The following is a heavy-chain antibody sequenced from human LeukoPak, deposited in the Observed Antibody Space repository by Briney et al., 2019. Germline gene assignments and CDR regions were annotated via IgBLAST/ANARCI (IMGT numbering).Heavy chain of an antibody. CDR3: IKDMGFDLLKDAFDV. J-gene: IGHJ3*01. CDR1: GFILYDYA. Sequence: GGSLRLSCAASGFILYDYAMHWVRQAPGQGLEWVSSISWDGRNIAYAASVKGRFTISRDNAQNSLYLQMYSLKIEDTAFYYCIKDMGFDLLKDAFDVWGQGMLVTVSS. CDR2: ISWDGRNI. V-gene: IGHV3-9*01. D-gene: IGHD1-26*01.